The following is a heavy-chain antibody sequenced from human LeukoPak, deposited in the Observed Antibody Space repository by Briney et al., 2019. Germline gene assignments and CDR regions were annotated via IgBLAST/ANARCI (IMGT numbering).Heavy chain of an antibody. CDR1: GYTFTGYY. J-gene: IGHJ4*02. D-gene: IGHD1-7*01. CDR3: ARGLLTGTTVDY. V-gene: IGHV1-2*02. CDR2: INPNSGGT. Sequence: ASVKVSCKASGYTFTGYYMHWVRQAPGQGLELMGWINPNSGGTNYAQKFQGRVTMTRDTSISTAYMELSRLRSDDTAVYYCARGLLTGTTVDYWGQGTLVTVSS.